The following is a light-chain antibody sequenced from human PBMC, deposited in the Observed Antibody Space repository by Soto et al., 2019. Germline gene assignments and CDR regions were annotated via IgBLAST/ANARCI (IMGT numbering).Light chain of an antibody. J-gene: IGKJ1*01. V-gene: IGKV3-20*01. CDR2: GAS. CDR3: QQYGSSWGT. Sequence: EIVLTQSPGTLSLSPGERATLSCRASQSVSSSHLAWYQQKPGQAPRLLIYGASTRATGIPARFSGSGSGTDFTLTITRLEPEDFAVYYCQQYGSSWGTFGQGTKVGIK. CDR1: QSVSSSH.